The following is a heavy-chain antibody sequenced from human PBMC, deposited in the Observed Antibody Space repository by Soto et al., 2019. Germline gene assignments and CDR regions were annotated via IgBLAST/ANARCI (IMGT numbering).Heavy chain of an antibody. V-gene: IGHV3-23*01. CDR1: GFTFSSYA. Sequence: GGSLRLSCAASGFTFSSYAMSWVRQAPGKGLEWVSAISGSGGSTYYADSVKGRFTISRDNSKNTLYLQMNSLRAEDTAVYYCAKDALKMIVGATTDWFDPWGQGTLVTVSS. D-gene: IGHD1-26*01. CDR3: AKDALKMIVGATTDWFDP. CDR2: ISGSGGST. J-gene: IGHJ5*02.